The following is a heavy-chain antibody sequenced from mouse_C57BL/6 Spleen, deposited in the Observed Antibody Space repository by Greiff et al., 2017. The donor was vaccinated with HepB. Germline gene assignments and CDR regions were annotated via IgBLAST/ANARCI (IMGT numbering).Heavy chain of an antibody. J-gene: IGHJ2*01. CDR2: IDPEDGDT. CDR3: TTPYQKGDY. D-gene: IGHD2-10*01. CDR1: GFNIKDYY. V-gene: IGHV14-1*01. Sequence: QLQQSGAELVRPGASVKLSCTASGFNIKDYYMHWVKQRPEQGLEWIGRIDPEDGDTEYAPKFQGKATMTADTSSNPAYLQLSRLTAEDTAVYYCTTPYQKGDYWGQGTTLTVSS.